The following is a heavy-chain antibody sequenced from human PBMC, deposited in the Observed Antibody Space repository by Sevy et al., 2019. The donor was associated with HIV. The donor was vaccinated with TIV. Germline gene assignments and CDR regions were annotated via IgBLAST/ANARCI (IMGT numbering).Heavy chain of an antibody. CDR3: ARHNKHYDFWSDLNWLDP. J-gene: IGHJ5*02. CDR1: GGSISSYY. CDR2: IYYSGST. Sequence: SDTLSLTCTVSGGSISSYYWSWIRQPPGKGLEWIGYIYYSGSTNYNPSLKSRVTISVDTSKNQFSLKLSSVTAADTAVYYCARHNKHYDFWSDLNWLDPWGQGTLVTVSS. V-gene: IGHV4-59*08. D-gene: IGHD3-3*01.